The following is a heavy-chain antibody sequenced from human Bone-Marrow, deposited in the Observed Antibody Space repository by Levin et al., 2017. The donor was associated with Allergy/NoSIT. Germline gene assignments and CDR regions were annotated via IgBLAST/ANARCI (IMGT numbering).Heavy chain of an antibody. V-gene: IGHV3-53*01. J-gene: IGHJ3*02. CDR3: ARIMIVVPYRTDAFDI. CDR1: GFTVSNYY. D-gene: IGHD3-22*01. Sequence: PGESLKISCAASGFTVSNYYMTWVRQAPGKGLEWVSVLYIGGTTYYADSVKGRFTISRDNSKNTLYLQMDSLRAEDTAVYYCARIMIVVPYRTDAFDIWGQGTMVTVSS. CDR2: LYIGGTT.